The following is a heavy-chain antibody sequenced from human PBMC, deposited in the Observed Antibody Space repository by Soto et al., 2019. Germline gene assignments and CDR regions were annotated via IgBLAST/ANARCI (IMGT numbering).Heavy chain of an antibody. Sequence: PGGSLRLSCAASGFTFRTYGMYWVRQAPGKGLEWVSIVSYDESNEYYADSVKGRFTISRDNSKNTLYLQMNSLRAEDTAVYYCARDLEMRVVVNAFDIWGQGTMVTVSS. CDR2: VSYDESNE. CDR1: GFTFRTYG. J-gene: IGHJ3*02. V-gene: IGHV3-30*03. CDR3: ARDLEMRVVVNAFDI. D-gene: IGHD3-22*01.